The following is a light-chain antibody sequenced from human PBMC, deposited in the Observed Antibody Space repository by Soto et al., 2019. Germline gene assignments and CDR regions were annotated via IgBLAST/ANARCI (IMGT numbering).Light chain of an antibody. J-gene: IGKJ1*01. CDR1: QTIRSW. Sequence: DIQMTHSPSTLSGSVGDRVTITCRASQTIRSWLAWYQQKPGKAPKLLIYKASTLKSGVPSRFSGSGSGTEFTLPISSLQPDDFATYYCQHYNSYSEAFGQGTKVELK. CDR2: KAS. V-gene: IGKV1-5*03. CDR3: QHYNSYSEA.